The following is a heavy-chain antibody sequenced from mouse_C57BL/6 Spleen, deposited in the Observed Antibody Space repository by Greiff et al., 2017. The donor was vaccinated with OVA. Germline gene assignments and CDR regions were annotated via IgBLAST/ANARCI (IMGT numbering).Heavy chain of an antibody. D-gene: IGHD2-2*01. CDR2: IDPSDSET. Sequence: QVQLQQPGAELVRPGSSVKLSCKASGYTFTSYWMHWVKQRPIQGLEWIGNIDPSDSETHYNQKFKDKATLTVDKSSSTADMQLSSLTSEDSAVYYCARAPLVSPRVWYFDVWGTGTTVTVSS. J-gene: IGHJ1*03. CDR1: GYTFTSYW. CDR3: ARAPLVSPRVWYFDV. V-gene: IGHV1-52*01.